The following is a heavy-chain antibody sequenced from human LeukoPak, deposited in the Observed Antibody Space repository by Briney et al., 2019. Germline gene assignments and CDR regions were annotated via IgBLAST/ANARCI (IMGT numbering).Heavy chain of an antibody. CDR1: GDSISSSHYY. CDR2: ISYTGAT. CDR3: ARTYDFWRGYHIAY. J-gene: IGHJ4*02. D-gene: IGHD3-3*01. V-gene: IGHV4-39*07. Sequence: SETLSLTCTVSGDSISSSHYYWGWIRQPPGKGLEWIGSISYTGATYDNPSLKSRIAISLDTSKNQFSLKLSSVTAADTAVFYCARTYDFWRGYHIAYWGQGTLVTVSS.